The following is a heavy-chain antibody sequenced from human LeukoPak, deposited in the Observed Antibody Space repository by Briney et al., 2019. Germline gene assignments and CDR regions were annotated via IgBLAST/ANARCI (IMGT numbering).Heavy chain of an antibody. CDR3: ARSYYSNYYYMDV. CDR1: GGSISSYY. V-gene: IGHV4-59*01. CDR2: IYYSGGT. D-gene: IGHD4-11*01. Sequence: SETLSLTCTVSGGSISSYYWNWIRQPPGKGLEWIGYIYYSGGTNYNPSLKSRVTISVDTSKNQFSLKLSSVTAADTAVYYCARSYYSNYYYMDVWGKGTTVTVSS. J-gene: IGHJ6*03.